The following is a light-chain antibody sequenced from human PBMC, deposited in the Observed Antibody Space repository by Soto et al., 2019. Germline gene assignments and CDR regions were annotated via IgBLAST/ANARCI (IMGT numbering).Light chain of an antibody. CDR2: GAS. V-gene: IGKV3-15*01. CDR1: QSVSSN. J-gene: IGKJ1*01. Sequence: EIVMTQSPATLSVSPGERATLSCRASQSVSSNLAWYQQKPGQAPRLLIYGASTRATGIPARFSGSGSGTEFTLTISSLQSEDFAVYYCQQYNNWPKTFGKGNKVELK. CDR3: QQYNNWPKT.